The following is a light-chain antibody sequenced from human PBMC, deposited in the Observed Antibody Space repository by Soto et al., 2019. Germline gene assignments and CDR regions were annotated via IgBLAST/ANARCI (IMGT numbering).Light chain of an antibody. Sequence: QSALTQPASVSGSPGQSSTLSCTGTSSDVGGYNHVSWYQQHPGKAPKLIIYEVRNRPSGVSNRLSGSKSGNTASLTISGLQADDEADYYCCSYTSSSIRVFGGGTKVTVL. CDR2: EVR. V-gene: IGLV2-14*01. CDR1: SSDVGGYNH. CDR3: CSYTSSSIRV. J-gene: IGLJ3*02.